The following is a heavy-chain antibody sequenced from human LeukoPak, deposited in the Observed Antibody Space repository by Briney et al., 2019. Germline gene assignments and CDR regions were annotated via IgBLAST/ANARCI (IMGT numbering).Heavy chain of an antibody. CDR3: ARLSYSSAH. J-gene: IGHJ4*02. Sequence: KPSETLSLTCTASGGSISSSSHYWGWIRQPPGKGLEWIGSIYYSGSTYYNPSLKSRVTISVDTSKNQFSLKLSSVTAADTAVYYCARLSYSSAHWGQGTLVTVSS. CDR1: GGSISSSSHY. D-gene: IGHD6-25*01. CDR2: IYYSGST. V-gene: IGHV4-39*01.